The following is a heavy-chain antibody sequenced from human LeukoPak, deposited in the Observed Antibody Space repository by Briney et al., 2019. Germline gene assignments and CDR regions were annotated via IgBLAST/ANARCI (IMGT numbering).Heavy chain of an antibody. CDR3: AREGPENDAYCGGDCYSSLRYYYGMDV. D-gene: IGHD2-21*02. V-gene: IGHV1-69*01. J-gene: IGHJ6*02. CDR2: IIPIFDTA. Sequence: SVKVSCKASGGTFSSYAISWVRQAPGQGLEWMGGIIPIFDTANYAQKFQGRVTITADESTSTAYMELSSLRSEDTAVYYCAREGPENDAYCGGDCYSSLRYYYGMDVWGQGTTVTVSS. CDR1: GGTFSSYA.